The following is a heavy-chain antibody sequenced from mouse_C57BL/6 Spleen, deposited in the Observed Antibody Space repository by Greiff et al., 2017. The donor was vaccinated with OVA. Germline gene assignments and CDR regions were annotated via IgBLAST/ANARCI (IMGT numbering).Heavy chain of an antibody. CDR3: TRPLDSSGYVGFAY. D-gene: IGHD3-2*02. J-gene: IGHJ3*01. CDR2: IDPETGGT. Sequence: VQLQQSGAELVRPGASVTLSCKASGYTFTDYEMHWVKQTPVHGLEWIGAIDPETGGTAYTQKFKGKAILTADKSSSTAYLELRSLTSEDSAVDYCTRPLDSSGYVGFAYWGQGTLVTVSA. V-gene: IGHV1-15*01. CDR1: GYTFTDYE.